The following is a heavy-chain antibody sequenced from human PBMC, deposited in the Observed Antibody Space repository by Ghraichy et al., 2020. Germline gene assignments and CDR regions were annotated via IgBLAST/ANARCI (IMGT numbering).Heavy chain of an antibody. CDR3: ARGANWRPTFGP. D-gene: IGHD3-16*01. CDR2: VFSDGSA. J-gene: IGHJ5*02. V-gene: IGHV4-4*08. Sequence: SETLSLTCSVSGGSMIGYYWSWVRQSPEKGLEWIGYVFSDGSADYNPSLKSRASISVDTSKSQFSLKLTSLTATDTAIYYCARGANWRPTFGPWGQGTLVTVSS. CDR1: GGSMIGYY.